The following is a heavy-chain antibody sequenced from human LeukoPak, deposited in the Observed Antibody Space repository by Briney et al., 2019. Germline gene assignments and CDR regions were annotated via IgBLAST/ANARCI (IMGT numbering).Heavy chain of an antibody. CDR3: ARGYCSGGTCYLVENWLDP. J-gene: IGHJ5*02. Sequence: ASVKVSCKASGYTLTAYYIYWVGQAPGQGGEGMGRINPNSGCTVYAQHFQGRLPMTRHTSISPAYMELRRLRSDDTAVYYCARGYCSGGTCYLVENWLDPWGQGTLVTVSS. CDR2: INPNSGCT. D-gene: IGHD2-15*01. CDR1: GYTLTAYY. V-gene: IGHV1-2*06.